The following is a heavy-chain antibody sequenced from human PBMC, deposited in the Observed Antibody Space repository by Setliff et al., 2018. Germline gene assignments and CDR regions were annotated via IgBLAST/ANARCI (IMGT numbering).Heavy chain of an antibody. V-gene: IGHV4-61*02. Sequence: SETLSLTCTVSGGSITSGSFYWSWIRQPAGKKLEWIGRIHASGSPDYNPSLKSRVTISRDTSTNQFSLKLSSVTAADTAVYYYARERYFDWFFEDWGQGTLVTVSS. CDR3: ARERYFDWFFED. J-gene: IGHJ4*02. CDR2: IHASGSP. CDR1: GGSITSGSFY. D-gene: IGHD3-9*01.